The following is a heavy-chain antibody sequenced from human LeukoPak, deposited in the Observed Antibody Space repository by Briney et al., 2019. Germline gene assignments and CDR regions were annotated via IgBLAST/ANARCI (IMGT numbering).Heavy chain of an antibody. CDR3: ARGRYNWKEVDY. V-gene: IGHV4-34*01. J-gene: IGHJ4*02. Sequence: SETLSLTCAVCGGSFSGYYWSWIRQPPGKGLEWIGEINHSGSTNYNPSLKSRVTISVDTSKNQFSLKLSSVTAADTAVYYCARGRYNWKEVDYWGQGTLVTVSS. CDR1: GGSFSGYY. CDR2: INHSGST. D-gene: IGHD1-20*01.